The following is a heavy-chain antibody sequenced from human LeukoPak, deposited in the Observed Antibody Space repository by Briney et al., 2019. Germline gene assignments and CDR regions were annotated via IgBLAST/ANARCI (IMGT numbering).Heavy chain of an antibody. CDR2: ISSSSSTI. V-gene: IGHV3-48*01. D-gene: IGHD4-17*01. J-gene: IGHJ6*03. Sequence: GGSLRLSCAASGFTFSSYSMNWVRQAPGKGLEWVSDISSSSSTIYYAASLKGRFTISKDNPKTSLSLQRNIRRAEDTAVYYCARAYGDYFYYYYMDVWGQGTTVTVSS. CDR1: GFTFSSYS. CDR3: ARAYGDYFYYYYMDV.